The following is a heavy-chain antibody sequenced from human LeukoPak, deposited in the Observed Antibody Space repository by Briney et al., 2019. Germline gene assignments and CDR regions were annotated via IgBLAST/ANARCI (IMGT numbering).Heavy chain of an antibody. CDR1: GFTFSSYS. V-gene: IGHV3-21*01. D-gene: IGHD5-18*01. CDR2: ISSSSSYI. J-gene: IGHJ6*03. CDR3: AKDQKRGYSYGYLFYYYYMDV. Sequence: GGSLRLSCAASGFTFSSYSMNWVRQAPGKGLEWVSSISSSSSYIYYADSVKGRFTISRDNAKNSLYLQMNSLRAEDTAVYYCAKDQKRGYSYGYLFYYYYMDVWGKGTTVTISS.